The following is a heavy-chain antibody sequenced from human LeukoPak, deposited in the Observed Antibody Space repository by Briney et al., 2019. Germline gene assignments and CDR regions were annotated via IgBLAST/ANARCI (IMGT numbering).Heavy chain of an antibody. CDR3: AKSGLNRFDY. CDR2: IRFDGSDK. J-gene: IGHJ4*02. D-gene: IGHD2-15*01. CDR1: GFIFNNYG. Sequence: GGSLRLSCAASGFIFNNYGMHWVRQAPGKGLEWVAFIRFDGSDKHYADSVKGRFTISRDNSKNTLYLQMNSLRAEDTAIYYCAKSGLNRFDYWGQGALVTVSS. V-gene: IGHV3-30*02.